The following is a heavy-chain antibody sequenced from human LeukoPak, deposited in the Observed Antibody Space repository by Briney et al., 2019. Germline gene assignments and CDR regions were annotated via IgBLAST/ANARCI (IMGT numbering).Heavy chain of an antibody. D-gene: IGHD6-13*01. J-gene: IGHJ6*04. CDR1: GGSISGYY. V-gene: IGHV4-59*01. CDR3: ARAAAAGPHYYYGMDV. CDR2: IYYSGST. Sequence: PSETLSLTCSVSGGSISGYYWSWIRQPPGKGPEWIGYIYYSGSTNYNPSLKSRVTISVDTSKNQFSLKLPSLTAADTAVYYCARAAAAGPHYYYGMDVWGKGTTVTVSS.